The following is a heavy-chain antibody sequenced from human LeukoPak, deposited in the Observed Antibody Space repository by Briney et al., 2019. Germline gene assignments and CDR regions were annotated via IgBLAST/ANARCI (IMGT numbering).Heavy chain of an antibody. J-gene: IGHJ1*01. V-gene: IGHV1-69*13. CDR3: ARDSSEFRSLIPH. CDR2: IIPIFGTA. D-gene: IGHD2-21*01. Sequence: ASVKVSCKASGGIFSNYAISWVRQAPGQGLEWKGEIIPIFGTANYAEKFRGRVTITADETTSTAYMELSRLKSEDTGVYYCARDSSEFRSLIPHWGQGTLVTVSS. CDR1: GGIFSNYA.